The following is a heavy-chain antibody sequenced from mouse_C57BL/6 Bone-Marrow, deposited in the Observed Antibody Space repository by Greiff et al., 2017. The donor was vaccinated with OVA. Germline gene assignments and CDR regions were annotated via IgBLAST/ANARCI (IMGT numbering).Heavy chain of an antibody. V-gene: IGHV1-80*01. CDR3: ATFHYGYPYFDY. CDR2: IYPGDGDT. D-gene: IGHD2-2*01. J-gene: IGHJ2*01. Sequence: QVQLQQSGAELVKPGASVKISCKASGYAFSSYWMNWVKQRPGKGLEWIGQIYPGDGDTNYNGKFKGKATLTADKSSSTAYMQLSSLTSEDSAVYFCATFHYGYPYFDYWGQGTTLTVSS. CDR1: GYAFSSYW.